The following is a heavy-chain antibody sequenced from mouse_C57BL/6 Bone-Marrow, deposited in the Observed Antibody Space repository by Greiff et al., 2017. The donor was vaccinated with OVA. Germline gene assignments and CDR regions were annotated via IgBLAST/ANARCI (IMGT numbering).Heavy chain of an antibody. D-gene: IGHD1-1*01. CDR2: ISSGSSTI. CDR1: GFTFSDYG. CDR3: ATYYYGSSPWYFDV. Sequence: LVESGGGLVKPGGSLKLSCAASGFTFSDYGMHWVRQAPEKGLEWVAYISSGSSTIYYADTVKGRFTISIDNAKNTLFLQMTSLRSEDTAMYYCATYYYGSSPWYFDVWGTGTTVTVSS. V-gene: IGHV5-17*01. J-gene: IGHJ1*03.